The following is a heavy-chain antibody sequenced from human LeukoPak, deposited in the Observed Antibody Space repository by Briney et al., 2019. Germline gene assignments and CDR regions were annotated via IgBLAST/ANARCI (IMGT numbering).Heavy chain of an antibody. J-gene: IGHJ4*02. D-gene: IGHD3-3*01. CDR1: GDTFSSYW. CDR3: ARQNDFRLNY. Sequence: GESLRISCKGSGDTFSSYWMGWVCQMPGKGLEWMGIIYPGDSDTRYSPSLQGQVTISVATSIGTAYLQWSSLKASDTAIYYCARQNDFRLNYWGQGTLVTVSS. V-gene: IGHV5-51*01. CDR2: IYPGDSDT.